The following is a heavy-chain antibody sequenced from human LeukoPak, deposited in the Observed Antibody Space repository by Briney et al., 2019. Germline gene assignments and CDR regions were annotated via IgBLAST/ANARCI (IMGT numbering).Heavy chain of an antibody. CDR1: GYTFTSYY. V-gene: IGHV1-18*04. D-gene: IGHD1-26*01. J-gene: IGHJ4*02. CDR2: ISAYNGNT. CDR3: ARAKWELLLDY. Sequence: ASVKVSCKASGYTFTSYYMHWVRQAPGQGLEWMGWISAYNGNTNYAQKLQGRVTMTTDTSTSTAYMELRSLRSDDTAVYYCARAKWELLLDYWGQGTLVTVSS.